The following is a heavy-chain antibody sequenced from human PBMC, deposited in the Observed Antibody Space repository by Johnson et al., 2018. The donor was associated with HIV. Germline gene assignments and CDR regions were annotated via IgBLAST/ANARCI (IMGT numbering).Heavy chain of an antibody. V-gene: IGHV3-30*03. Sequence: QVQLVESGGGVVRPGGSLRLSCAASGFSFDDYGMSWVRQAPGKGLEWVAVISYDGSNKYYTGSVTGRFTSSRDNSKNTLYLQMNSLRDEDTAVYYCAREGGGTLLLGDEGAFDIWGQGTMVTVSS. D-gene: IGHD3-10*01. J-gene: IGHJ3*02. CDR2: ISYDGSNK. CDR1: GFSFDDYG. CDR3: AREGGGTLLLGDEGAFDI.